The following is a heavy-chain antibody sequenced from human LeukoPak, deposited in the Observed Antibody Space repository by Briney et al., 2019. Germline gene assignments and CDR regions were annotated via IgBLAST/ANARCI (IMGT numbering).Heavy chain of an antibody. CDR3: ARRDMGANPGGFDY. CDR2: IYYSGST. CDR1: GGSISSSSYY. V-gene: IGHV4-39*01. Sequence: SETLSLTCTVSGGSISSSSYYWGWIRQPPGKGLEWIGSIYYSGSTYYNPSLKSRVTISVDPSKNQFSLKLSSVTAADTAVYYCARRDMGANPGGFDYWGQGTLVTVSS. J-gene: IGHJ4*02. D-gene: IGHD1-26*01.